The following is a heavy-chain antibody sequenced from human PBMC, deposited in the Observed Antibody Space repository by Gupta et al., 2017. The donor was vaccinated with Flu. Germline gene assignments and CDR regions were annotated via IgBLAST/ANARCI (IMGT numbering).Heavy chain of an antibody. CDR1: GCRFRSYW. CDR3: ARNRGWQQFDY. D-gene: IGHD3-10*01. V-gene: IGHV3-7*01. CDR2: VAADDSVK. J-gene: IGHJ4*02. Sequence: EEQLVESGGGLVQPGGSLRLSCAASGCRFRSYWMDWVRQAPGKGLEWVAHVAADDSVKNYADSVKGRFTISRDDAKDSLFLQMNSLRAEDTALYYGARNRGWQQFDYWGQGALVTVSS.